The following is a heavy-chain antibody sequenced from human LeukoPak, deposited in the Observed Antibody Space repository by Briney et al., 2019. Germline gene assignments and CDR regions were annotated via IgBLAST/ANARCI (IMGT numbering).Heavy chain of an antibody. D-gene: IGHD3-16*01. V-gene: IGHV4-30-4*08. Sequence: SETLSLTCTVSGGSISSGDYYWSWIRQPPGKGLEWIGYIYYSGSTYYNPTLKSRVTISVDTSKNQFSLKLSPVTAADTAVYYCARAFPLGNWFDPWGQGTLVTVSS. CDR3: ARAFPLGNWFDP. CDR2: IYYSGST. CDR1: GGSISSGDYY. J-gene: IGHJ5*02.